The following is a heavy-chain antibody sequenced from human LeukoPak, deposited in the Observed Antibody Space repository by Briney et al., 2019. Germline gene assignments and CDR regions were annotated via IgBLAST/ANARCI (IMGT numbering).Heavy chain of an antibody. CDR2: IYYNGNT. CDR3: ARTVGTHRFDY. D-gene: IGHD4-23*01. CDR1: GGSISSSDYY. Sequence: PSETLSLTCTVSGGSISSSDYYWGWIRQPPGERLEWIGTIYYNGNTYYNPSLQSRVIISVDTSKNQSPLKLTSVTAPDTAVYYCARTVGTHRFDYWGQGILVTVSS. J-gene: IGHJ4*02. V-gene: IGHV4-39*01.